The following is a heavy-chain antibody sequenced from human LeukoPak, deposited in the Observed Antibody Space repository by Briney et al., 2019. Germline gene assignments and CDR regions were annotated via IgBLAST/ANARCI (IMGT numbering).Heavy chain of an antibody. CDR3: ARDFRIGYSAHFDY. Sequence: GGSLRLSCVGSGFTFRSHAMSWVRQAPEKGLEFVSGIYENGGTTYYADSVKGRFSISRDNSKNTLYLQMDSLRGEDTAVYYCARDFRIGYSAHFDYWGQGALVTVSS. V-gene: IGHV3-23*01. CDR1: GFTFRSHA. CDR2: IYENGGTT. J-gene: IGHJ4*02. D-gene: IGHD2-21*01.